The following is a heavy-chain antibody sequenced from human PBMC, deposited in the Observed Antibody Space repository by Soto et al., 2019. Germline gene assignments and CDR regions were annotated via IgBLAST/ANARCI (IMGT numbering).Heavy chain of an antibody. CDR1: GDSMSRSDYF. Sequence: SETLSLTCAGSGDSMSRSDYFWGWIRQPPGKGLEWVGSIYYSGSTNYNPSLQSRVTISVDTSKNQFSLKLSSVTAADTAVYYCARARYYYDSSGYYSNPQLGSGWRYYYYGMDVWGQGTTVTVSS. J-gene: IGHJ6*02. V-gene: IGHV4-39*07. D-gene: IGHD3-22*01. CDR3: ARARYYYDSSGYYSNPQLGSGWRYYYYGMDV. CDR2: IYYSGST.